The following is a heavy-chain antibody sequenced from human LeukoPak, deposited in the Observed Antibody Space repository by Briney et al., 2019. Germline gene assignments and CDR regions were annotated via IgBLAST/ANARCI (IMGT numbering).Heavy chain of an antibody. CDR3: ARDLFYEAYCSSTSCYFGFDY. D-gene: IGHD2-2*01. CDR2: ISYDGSNK. V-gene: IGHV3-30-3*01. CDR1: GFTFSSYT. J-gene: IGHJ4*02. Sequence: GGSLRLSCAASGFTFSSYTMNWVRQAPGKGLEWVAVISYDGSNKYYADSVKGRFTISRDNSKNTLYLQMNSLRAGGTAVYYCARDLFYEAYCSSTSCYFGFDYWGQGTLVTVSS.